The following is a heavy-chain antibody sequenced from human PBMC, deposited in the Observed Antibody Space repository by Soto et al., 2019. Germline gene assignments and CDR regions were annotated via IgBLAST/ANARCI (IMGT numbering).Heavy chain of an antibody. CDR2: ISYDGSNK. Sequence: GGSLRLSCAASGFTFSTYGMHWVRQAPGKGLEWVAVISYDGSNKYYADSVKGRFTISRDNSKSTLYLQMNSLRAEDTAVYYCAKDYRYDGGYYFDYWGQGTLVTVSS. CDR1: GFTFSTYG. CDR3: AKDYRYDGGYYFDY. J-gene: IGHJ4*02. D-gene: IGHD3-16*02. V-gene: IGHV3-30*18.